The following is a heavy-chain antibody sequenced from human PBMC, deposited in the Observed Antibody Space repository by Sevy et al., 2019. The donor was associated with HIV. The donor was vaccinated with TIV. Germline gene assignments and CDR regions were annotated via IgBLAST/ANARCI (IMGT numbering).Heavy chain of an antibody. CDR3: ARDRGEVVVIAGGLDP. J-gene: IGHJ5*02. CDR1: GFTFSDYY. D-gene: IGHD2-21*01. CDR2: ISSSGSTI. V-gene: IGHV3-11*01. Sequence: GGSLRLSCAASGFTFSDYYMSWIRQAPGKGLEWVSYISSSGSTIYYADSVKGRFTISRDNAKNSLYLQMNSLRAEDTAVYYCARDRGEVVVIAGGLDPWGQGTLVTVSS.